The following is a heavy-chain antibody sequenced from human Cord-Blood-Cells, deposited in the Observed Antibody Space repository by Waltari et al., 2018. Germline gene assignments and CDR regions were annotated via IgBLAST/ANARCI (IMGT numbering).Heavy chain of an antibody. CDR3: ARFEGYCSSTSCYYFDY. V-gene: IGHV4-34*01. J-gene: IGHJ4*02. Sequence: QVQLQQWGAGLLKPSETLSLTCAVYGGSFSGYYWSWIHQPPGKGLEWLGEINHSGSTNYDPALKSRVTRSVDTSKTQFSLKQSSVTAADTAVYYCARFEGYCSSTSCYYFDYWGQGTLVTVSS. D-gene: IGHD2-2*01. CDR1: GGSFSGYY. CDR2: INHSGST.